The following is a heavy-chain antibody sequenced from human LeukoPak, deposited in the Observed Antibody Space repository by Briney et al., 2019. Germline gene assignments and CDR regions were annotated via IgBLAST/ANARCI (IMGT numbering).Heavy chain of an antibody. CDR3: AREGVYCSSTSCYTPYDY. J-gene: IGHJ4*02. D-gene: IGHD2-2*02. CDR1: GYTFTSYG. CDR2: ISAYNGNA. V-gene: IGHV1-18*01. Sequence: ASVKVSCKASGYTFTSYGISWVRQAPGQGLEWMGWISAYNGNANYAQKLQGRVTMTTDTSTSTAYMELRSLRSDDTAVYYCAREGVYCSSTSCYTPYDYWGQGTLVTVSS.